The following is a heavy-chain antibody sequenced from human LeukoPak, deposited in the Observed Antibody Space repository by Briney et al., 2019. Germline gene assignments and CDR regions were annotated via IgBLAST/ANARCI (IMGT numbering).Heavy chain of an antibody. CDR1: GFTFDDYW. D-gene: IGHD2-2*01. CDR2: INQDGSEK. V-gene: IGHV3-7*01. CDR3: ARGGTSGYSSTRHFWGENYYFDY. J-gene: IGHJ4*02. Sequence: GGSLRLSCGASGFTFDDYWMSWVRQAPGQGLEWVANINQDGSEKYYLDSAKGRFTISRDNARNSLYLQVNSLRAEDTAVYYCARGGTSGYSSTRHFWGENYYFDYWGQGSLVTVSS.